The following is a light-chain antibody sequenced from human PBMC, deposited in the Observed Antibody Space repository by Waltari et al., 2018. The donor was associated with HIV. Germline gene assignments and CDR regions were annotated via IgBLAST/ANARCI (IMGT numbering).Light chain of an antibody. V-gene: IGLV1-44*01. J-gene: IGLJ3*02. Sequence: QSVLTQPPSASGTPGQRVTISCSGSRSNIGSNAVNWYQHFPGKAPKLLIHTNKQRPSGVPDRGSGSNSGTSASLAISGLQSEDEADYYCAAWDASLNNWVFGGGTKLTVL. CDR1: RSNIGSNA. CDR2: TNK. CDR3: AAWDASLNNWV.